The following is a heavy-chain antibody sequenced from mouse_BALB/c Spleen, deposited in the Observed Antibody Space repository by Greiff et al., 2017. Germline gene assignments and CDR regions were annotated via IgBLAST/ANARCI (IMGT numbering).Heavy chain of an antibody. J-gene: IGHJ3*01. V-gene: IGHV1-4*02. CDR1: GYTFTSYT. D-gene: IGHD2-10*02. CDR2: INPSSGYT. Sequence: VQLQQSAAELARPGASVKMSCKASGYTFTSYTMHWVKQRPGQGLEWIGYINPSSGYTEYNQKFKDKTTLTADKSSSTAYMQLSSLTSEDSAVYYCARSGYGNPGFAYWGQGTLVTVSA. CDR3: ARSGYGNPGFAY.